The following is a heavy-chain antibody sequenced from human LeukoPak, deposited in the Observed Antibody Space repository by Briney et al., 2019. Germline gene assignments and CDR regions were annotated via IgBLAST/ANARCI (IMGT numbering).Heavy chain of an antibody. D-gene: IGHD3-10*01. Sequence: GGTLRLSCAASGFTFSSSAISWVRQPQGPGMEWVSVISGSGGNTYYAHSVKGRFTATRVNSTNKLFLQKSSLVAEATAVYYCAKSGSGEVDYWGQGTLVTVSS. CDR3: AKSGSGEVDY. CDR2: ISGSGGNT. J-gene: IGHJ4*02. V-gene: IGHV3-23*01. CDR1: GFTFSSSA.